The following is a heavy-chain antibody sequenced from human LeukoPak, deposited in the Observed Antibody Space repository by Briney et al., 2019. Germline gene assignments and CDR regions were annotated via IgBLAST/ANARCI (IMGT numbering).Heavy chain of an antibody. J-gene: IGHJ3*02. CDR3: ARVSITRATERFDM. D-gene: IGHD5-12*01. Sequence: PGGSLRLSCTASGFTFGDHAMSWVRQAPGKGLEWVSFISSSGSIIYYADSVKGRFTMSRDNAKNSLFLQMNSLRAEDTAVYYCARVSITRATERFDMWGQGTMVTVSS. CDR1: GFTFGDHA. CDR2: ISSSGSII. V-gene: IGHV3-48*03.